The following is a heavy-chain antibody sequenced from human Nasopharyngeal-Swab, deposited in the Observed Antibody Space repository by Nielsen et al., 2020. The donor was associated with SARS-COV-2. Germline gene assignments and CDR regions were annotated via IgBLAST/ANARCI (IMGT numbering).Heavy chain of an antibody. V-gene: IGHV3-30-3*01. CDR1: GFTFSSYA. CDR3: AKAPRGYCSSTSCYDYYYYGMDV. CDR2: ISYDGSNK. D-gene: IGHD2-2*01. J-gene: IGHJ6*02. Sequence: GESLKISCAASGFTFSSYAMHWVRQAPGKGLEWVAVISYDGSNKYYADSVKGRFTISRDNSKNTLYLQMNSLRAEDTAVYYCAKAPRGYCSSTSCYDYYYYGMDVWGQGTTVTVSS.